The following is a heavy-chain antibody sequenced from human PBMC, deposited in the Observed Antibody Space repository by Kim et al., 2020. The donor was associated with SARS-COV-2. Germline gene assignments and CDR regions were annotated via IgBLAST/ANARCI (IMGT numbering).Heavy chain of an antibody. CDR3: ASIVEDAFDI. V-gene: IGHV4-34*01. Sequence: SETLSLTCAVYGGSFSGYYWSWIRQPPGKGLEWIGEINHSGSTNYNPSLKSRVTISVDTSKNQFSLKLSSVTAADTAVYYCASIVEDAFDIWGQGTMVTV. J-gene: IGHJ3*02. D-gene: IGHD1-1*01. CDR1: GGSFSGYY. CDR2: INHSGST.